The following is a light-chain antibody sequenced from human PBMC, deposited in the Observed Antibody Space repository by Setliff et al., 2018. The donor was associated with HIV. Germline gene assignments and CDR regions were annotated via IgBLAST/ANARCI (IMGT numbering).Light chain of an antibody. V-gene: IGLV2-8*01. CDR3: ASYYAGTNNGDLRV. CDR1: SSDVGGYDY. CDR2: EVS. Sequence: QSALTQPPSASGSPGQSVTISCTGTSSDVGGYDYVSWYQQHPGKAPKLMIYEVSKRPSGVPDRFSGSKSGNTASLTVSGLQAEDESDYYCASYYAGTNNGDLRVFGGGTKVTVL. J-gene: IGLJ3*02.